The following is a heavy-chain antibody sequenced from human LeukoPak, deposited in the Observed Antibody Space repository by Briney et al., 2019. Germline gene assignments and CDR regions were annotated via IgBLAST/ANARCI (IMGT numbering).Heavy chain of an antibody. Sequence: SETLSLTCTVSGSSISSYYWSWIRQHPGKGLEWIGYIYYSGSTYYNPSLKSRVTISVDTSKNQFSLKLSSVTAADTAVYYRARSLYYYGSGTPAGYWGQGTLVTVSS. CDR1: GSSISSYY. D-gene: IGHD3-10*01. V-gene: IGHV4-59*06. J-gene: IGHJ4*02. CDR3: ARSLYYYGSGTPAGY. CDR2: IYYSGST.